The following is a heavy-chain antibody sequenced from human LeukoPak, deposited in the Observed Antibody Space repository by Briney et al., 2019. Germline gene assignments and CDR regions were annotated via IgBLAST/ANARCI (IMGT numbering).Heavy chain of an antibody. Sequence: GASVKVSCKASGGTFSSYAISWVRQAPGQGLEWMGGIIPIFGTANYAQKFQGRVTITADESTSTAYIELSSLRSEDTAVYYCARARSGYDHKPPFDYYYYYMDVWGKGTTVTISS. CDR1: GGTFSSYA. CDR3: ARARSGYDHKPPFDYYYYYMDV. D-gene: IGHD5-12*01. J-gene: IGHJ6*03. CDR2: IIPIFGTA. V-gene: IGHV1-69*13.